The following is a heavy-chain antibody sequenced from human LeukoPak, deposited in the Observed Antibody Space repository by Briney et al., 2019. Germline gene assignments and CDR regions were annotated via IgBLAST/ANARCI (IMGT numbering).Heavy chain of an antibody. V-gene: IGHV1-18*01. CDR2: ISAYNGNT. CDR1: GYTFTSCG. D-gene: IGHD6-19*01. CDR3: ARDHRGWDGFDI. Sequence: ASVKVSCKASGYTFTSCGISWVRQAPGQGLEWMGWISAYNGNTNYAQKLQGRVTMTKDTSTSTAYMELRSLRSDDSAVYYCARDHRGWDGFDIWGQGTMVTVSS. J-gene: IGHJ3*02.